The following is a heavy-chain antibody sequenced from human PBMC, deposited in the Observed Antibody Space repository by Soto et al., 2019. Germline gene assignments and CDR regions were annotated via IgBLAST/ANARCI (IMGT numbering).Heavy chain of an antibody. CDR3: AATRLGY. CDR1: GFTVSSNY. V-gene: IGHV3-53*04. J-gene: IGHJ4*02. D-gene: IGHD5-12*01. CDR2: IYIDGST. Sequence: EVQLVESGGGLVQPGGSLRLSCAASGFTVSSNYMSWVRQAPGKGLEWVSVIYIDGSTYYADSVKGRFTISRHNSKNTLYLQMNSLRTKDTAVYYCAATRLGYWGQGTLVTVSS.